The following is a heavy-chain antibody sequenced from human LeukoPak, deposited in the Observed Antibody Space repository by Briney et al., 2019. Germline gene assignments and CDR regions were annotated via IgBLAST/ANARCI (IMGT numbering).Heavy chain of an antibody. CDR2: ISSSGSKI. J-gene: IGHJ4*02. V-gene: IGHV3-48*03. Sequence: GGSLRLSCAASGFTFSSYEMKWVRQAPGKGGEWVAYISSSGSKIYYADSVEGRLTIYRDNDKNSLYLQMNSLRAEDTAVYYCARDGYYGSGSYDYWGQGTLVTVSS. CDR1: GFTFSSYE. D-gene: IGHD3-10*01. CDR3: ARDGYYGSGSYDY.